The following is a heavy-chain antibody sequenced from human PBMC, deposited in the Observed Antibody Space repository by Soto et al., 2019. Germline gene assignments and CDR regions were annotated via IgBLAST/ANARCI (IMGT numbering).Heavy chain of an antibody. V-gene: IGHV1-3*01. Sequence: QVHLVQSGAEVKTPGASVTISCKASVYTFSDYGIHWIRQAPGQRPEWLGWILCLNDRKEYSQKFQGRISRTRDTSESTSYMGLSRLRSEDTAVYYCARGRRTGTEKTCYTAFDFWGQGSLVSVSS. CDR1: VYTFSDYG. CDR3: ARGRRTGTEKTCYTAFDF. J-gene: IGHJ4*02. D-gene: IGHD2-2*02. CDR2: ILCLNDRK.